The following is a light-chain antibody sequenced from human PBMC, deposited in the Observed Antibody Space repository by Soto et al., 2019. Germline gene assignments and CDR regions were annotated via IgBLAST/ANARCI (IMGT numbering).Light chain of an antibody. CDR3: HQYGSTPPWT. V-gene: IGKV3-20*01. Sequence: EIVLTQSPGTLSLSPGEGATLSCRASHTISSNSLAWFQQKPGQAPRLLIYGASNGATGIPDRFSGGGSGTNFTLTIRRLEPEDFAVYYCHQYGSTPPWTFGQGTKVDIK. CDR1: HTISSNS. J-gene: IGKJ1*01. CDR2: GAS.